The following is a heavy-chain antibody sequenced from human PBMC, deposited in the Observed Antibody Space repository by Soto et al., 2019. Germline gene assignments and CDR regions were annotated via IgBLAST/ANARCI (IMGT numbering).Heavy chain of an antibody. CDR2: IYYSGST. CDR1: GGSICSADYD. CDR3: ARDDRDSSSYYYGMDV. V-gene: IGHV4-30-4*01. J-gene: IGHJ6*02. D-gene: IGHD6-6*01. Sequence: SETLALTCTFSGGSICSADYDWSWIRQPPGKGLEWIGYIYYSGSTYYNPSLKSRVTISVDTSKNQFSLKLSSVTAADTAVYYCARDDRDSSSYYYGMDVWGQGTTVTVSS.